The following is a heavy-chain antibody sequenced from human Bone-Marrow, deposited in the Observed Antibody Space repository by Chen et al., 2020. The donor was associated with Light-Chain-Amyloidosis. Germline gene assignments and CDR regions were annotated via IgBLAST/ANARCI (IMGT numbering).Heavy chain of an antibody. D-gene: IGHD1-26*01. CDR3: AREGVGDTDAFDI. CDR1: GFRFSDYS. Sequence: HLVESGGGLVQPGGSLRLSCAGSGFRFSDYSMNWVRQAPGKGLEWLSYINRSGRSIHYADSVKGRITISRDNGKNSLYLQMNSLRAEDTATYYCAREGVGDTDAFDIWGQGTMIIVSP. CDR2: INRSGRSI. J-gene: IGHJ3*02. V-gene: IGHV3-48*01.